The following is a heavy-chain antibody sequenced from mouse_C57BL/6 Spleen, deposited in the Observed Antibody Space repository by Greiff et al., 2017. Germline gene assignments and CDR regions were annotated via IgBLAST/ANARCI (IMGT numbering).Heavy chain of an antibody. CDR1: GFTFSSYG. V-gene: IGHV5-6*01. Sequence: EVKLVESGGDLVKPGGSLKLSCAASGFTFSSYGMSWVRQTPDKRLEWVATISSGGSYTYYPDSVKGRFTISRDNAKNTLYLQMSSLKSEDTAMYYCARLGHFDYWGQGTTLTVSS. CDR2: ISSGGSYT. CDR3: ARLGHFDY. J-gene: IGHJ2*01.